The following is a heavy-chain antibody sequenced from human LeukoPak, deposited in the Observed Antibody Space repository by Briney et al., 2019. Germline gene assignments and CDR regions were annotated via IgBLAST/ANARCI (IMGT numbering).Heavy chain of an antibody. V-gene: IGHV4-34*01. CDR3: ARTYYDILTGYTAAFDI. J-gene: IGHJ3*02. Sequence: PSDTLSLTCTVSGGSFSSYYWSWLRQPPGKGLEWIGEINHSGSTNYNPSLKSRVTISVDTSKNQFSLKLSSVTAADTAVYYCARTYYDILTGYTAAFDIWGQGTMVTVSS. CDR1: GGSFSSYY. D-gene: IGHD3-9*01. CDR2: INHSGST.